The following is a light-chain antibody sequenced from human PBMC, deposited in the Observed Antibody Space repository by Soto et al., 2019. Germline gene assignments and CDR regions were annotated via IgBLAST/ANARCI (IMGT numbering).Light chain of an antibody. CDR3: QQYDSYWT. CDR2: KAS. Sequence: DIQMTQSPSTLSASVGDRVTITCRASQSISSWLAWYQQKPGKAPKLLIYKASSLDSGVPSTFSGSGSGTEFTLTISSLQPDDVATYYCQQYDSYWTFGQGTKVEIK. J-gene: IGKJ1*01. CDR1: QSISSW. V-gene: IGKV1-5*03.